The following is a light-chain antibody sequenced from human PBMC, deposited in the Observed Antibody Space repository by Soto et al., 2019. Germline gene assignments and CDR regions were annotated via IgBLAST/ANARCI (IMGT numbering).Light chain of an antibody. CDR1: QGIRNQ. J-gene: IGKJ1*01. V-gene: IGKV1-17*01. CDR3: LQHDFYPRT. CDR2: AAS. Sequence: DIQMTQSPSSLSASVGDRVTITCRASQGIRNQLAWYQQKPGKAPKRLIYAASTLQRGVPSRFSGSGSVTEFTLTISSMQPEDFATYYCLQHDFYPRTFGQGTKVDIK.